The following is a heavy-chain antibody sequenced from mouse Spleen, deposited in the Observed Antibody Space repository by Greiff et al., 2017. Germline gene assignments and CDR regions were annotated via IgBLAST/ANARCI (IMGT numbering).Heavy chain of an antibody. Sequence: QQPGAELVRPGSSVKLSCKASGYTFTSYWMDWVKQRPGQGLEWIGNIYPSDSETHYNQKFKDKATLTVDKSSSTAYMQLSSLTSEDSAVYYCATITTAGNYFDYWGQGTTLTVSS. CDR3: ATITTAGNYFDY. V-gene: IGHV1-61*01. CDR1: GYTFTSYW. CDR2: IYPSDSET. J-gene: IGHJ2*01. D-gene: IGHD1-2*01.